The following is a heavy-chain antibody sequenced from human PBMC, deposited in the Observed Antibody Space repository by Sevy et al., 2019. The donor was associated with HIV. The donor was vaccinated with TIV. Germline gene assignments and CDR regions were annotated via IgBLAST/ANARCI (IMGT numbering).Heavy chain of an antibody. J-gene: IGHJ4*02. D-gene: IGHD1-26*01. CDR3: AKDRAGSGLDY. CDR2: ISYDGSNK. CDR1: GFTFSSYG. V-gene: IGHV3-30*18. Sequence: GGSPRLSCAASGFTFSSYGMHWVRQAPGKGLEWVAVISYDGSNKYYADSVKGRFTISRDNSKNTLYVQMNSLRAEDTAVYYCAKDRAGSGLDYWGQGTQVTVSS.